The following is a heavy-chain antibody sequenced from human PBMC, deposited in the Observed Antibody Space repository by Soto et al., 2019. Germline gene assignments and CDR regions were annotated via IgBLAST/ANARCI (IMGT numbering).Heavy chain of an antibody. J-gene: IGHJ6*02. V-gene: IGHV3-7*01. CDR2: IKQDGSEK. Sequence: PGGSLRLSCAASGFTLSGYWMNWVRQAPGKGLEWVANIKQDGSEKYYVDSVKGRFIISRDNAKNSLYLQMNSLRAEDTAVYYCARDADASGWNHYGMDVWGQGTMVTVSS. CDR1: GFTLSGYW. D-gene: IGHD6-19*01. CDR3: ARDADASGWNHYGMDV.